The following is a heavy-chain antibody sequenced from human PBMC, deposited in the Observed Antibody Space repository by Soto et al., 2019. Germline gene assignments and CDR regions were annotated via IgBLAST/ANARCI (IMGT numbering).Heavy chain of an antibody. CDR2: IYHSGST. CDR3: ARESIAARGFGY. CDR1: GYSISSGYY. J-gene: IGHJ4*02. D-gene: IGHD6-6*01. V-gene: IGHV4-38-2*02. Sequence: SETLSLTCAVSGYSISSGYYWGWIRQPPGKGLEWIGSIYHSGSTYYNPSLKSRVTISVDTSKNQFSLKLSSVTAADTAVYYCARESIAARGFGYWGQGTLVTVSS.